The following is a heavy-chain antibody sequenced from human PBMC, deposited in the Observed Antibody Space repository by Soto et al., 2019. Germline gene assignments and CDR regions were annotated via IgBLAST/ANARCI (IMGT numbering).Heavy chain of an antibody. J-gene: IGHJ4*02. D-gene: IGHD3-22*01. V-gene: IGHV3-7*01. Sequence: GGSLRLSCAASGFTIGDFWMSWVRQAPGKGLEWVANIKQDGSEKYYVGSVKGRFTISGNSAKNSLYLQMDNLRGEDTAVYYCARTVVVVVPDNFDHWGQGTLVTVSS. CDR3: ARTVVVVVPDNFDH. CDR2: IKQDGSEK. CDR1: GFTIGDFW.